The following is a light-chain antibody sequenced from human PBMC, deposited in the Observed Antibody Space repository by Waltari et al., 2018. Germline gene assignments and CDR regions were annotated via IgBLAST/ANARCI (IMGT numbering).Light chain of an antibody. CDR2: GAS. V-gene: IGKV3-15*01. CDR1: QNVKSK. J-gene: IGKJ1*01. Sequence: ETVMTQSPATLSVSPGERATLSCRASQNVKSKLAWYQHTPGQAPRLLIYGASTRATDVPDRFSGSGSGTDFTLTIDGLQSEDFAIYYCQQYNNWPPWTFGRGTKVEIK. CDR3: QQYNNWPPWT.